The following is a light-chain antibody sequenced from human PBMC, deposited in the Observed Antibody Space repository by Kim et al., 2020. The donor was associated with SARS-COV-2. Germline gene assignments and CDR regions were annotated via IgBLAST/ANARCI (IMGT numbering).Light chain of an antibody. J-gene: IGKJ4*01. CDR1: QSVSSN. Sequence: EIVMTQSPATLSVSPGERATLSCRASQSVSSNLAWYQQKPGQAPRLLIYGASTRATGIPARFSGSGSGTEFTLTISSLQSEDFAVYYCQQYNNWRVTFGGGTKVDIK. CDR3: QQYNNWRVT. CDR2: GAS. V-gene: IGKV3-15*01.